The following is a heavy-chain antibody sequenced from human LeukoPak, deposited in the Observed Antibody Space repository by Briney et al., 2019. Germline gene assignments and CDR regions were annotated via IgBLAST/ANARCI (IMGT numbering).Heavy chain of an antibody. CDR3: ARDRVVVVAATVFYYYYGMDV. Sequence: PGGSLRLSCAASGFTFSSYAMHWVRQAPGKGLEWVAVISYDGSNKYYADSVKGRFTISRGNSKNTLYLQMNSLRAEDTAVYYCARDRVVVVAATVFYYYYGMDVWGQGTTVTVSS. D-gene: IGHD2-15*01. J-gene: IGHJ6*02. CDR2: ISYDGSNK. V-gene: IGHV3-30-3*01. CDR1: GFTFSSYA.